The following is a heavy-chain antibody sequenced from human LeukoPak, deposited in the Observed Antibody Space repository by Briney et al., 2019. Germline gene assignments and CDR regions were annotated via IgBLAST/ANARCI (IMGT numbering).Heavy chain of an antibody. Sequence: GGALRLSCAASVFTFSSYWMSWVRQAPGKGPERVANIKQDGSEKYYVDSLKGRFTTSKDNANNSLYLHMNSLRAEDTAVYYCARAGYYYDSSGYYYLSWGQGTLVTVSS. CDR1: VFTFSSYW. V-gene: IGHV3-7*01. CDR2: IKQDGSEK. CDR3: ARAGYYYDSSGYYYLS. J-gene: IGHJ5*02. D-gene: IGHD3-22*01.